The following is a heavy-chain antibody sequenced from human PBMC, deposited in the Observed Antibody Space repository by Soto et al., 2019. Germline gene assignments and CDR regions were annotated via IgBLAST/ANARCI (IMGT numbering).Heavy chain of an antibody. CDR2: IYHSGST. CDR3: AREIAARLEAPPRLAYYYGMDV. V-gene: IGHV4-4*02. CDR1: GGSISSSNW. D-gene: IGHD6-6*01. J-gene: IGHJ6*02. Sequence: QVQLQESGPGLVKPSGTLSLTCAVSGGSISSSNWWSWVRQPPGKGLEWIGEIYHSGSTNYNPSLKSRVTISVDKSKNQFSLKLSSVTAADTAVYYCAREIAARLEAPPRLAYYYGMDVWGQGTTVTVSS.